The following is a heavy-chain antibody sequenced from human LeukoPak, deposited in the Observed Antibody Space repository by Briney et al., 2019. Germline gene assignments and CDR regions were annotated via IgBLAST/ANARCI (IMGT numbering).Heavy chain of an antibody. V-gene: IGHV3-7*01. CDR1: GFTFSSYW. J-gene: IGHJ4*02. CDR3: ARATYYYDSTADY. Sequence: PGGSLRLSCAASGFTFSSYWMSWVRQAPGKGLEWVANIKQDGSEKYYVDFVKGRFTISRDNAKNSLYLQMNSLRAEDTAVYYCARATYYYDSTADYWGQGTLVTVSS. D-gene: IGHD3-22*01. CDR2: IKQDGSEK.